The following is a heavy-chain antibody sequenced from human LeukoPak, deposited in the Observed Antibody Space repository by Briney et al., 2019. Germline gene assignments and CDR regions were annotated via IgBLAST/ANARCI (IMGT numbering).Heavy chain of an antibody. Sequence: GGSLRLSCAASGFTFSSYAMSWVRQAPGKGLEWVSAISGSGGSTYYADSVKGRFTISRDNSKNTMYLQMNSLRAEDTAVYYCARGGYTYDRAFDIWGQGTMVTVSS. CDR1: GFTFSSYA. J-gene: IGHJ3*02. CDR2: ISGSGGST. CDR3: ARGGYTYDRAFDI. D-gene: IGHD6-13*01. V-gene: IGHV3-23*01.